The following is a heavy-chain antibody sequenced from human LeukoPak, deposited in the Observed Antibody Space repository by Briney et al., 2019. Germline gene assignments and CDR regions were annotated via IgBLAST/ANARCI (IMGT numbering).Heavy chain of an antibody. CDR3: AIGMTTVTTGGNY. CDR1: GYTFTSYD. Sequence: ASVKVSCKASGYTFTSYDINWVRQATGQGLEWMGWMNPNSGNTGYAQKFQGRVTMTRNTSISTAYMELSSLRSEDTAVYYCAIGMTTVTTGGNYWDQGTLVTVSS. CDR2: MNPNSGNT. D-gene: IGHD4-17*01. V-gene: IGHV1-8*01. J-gene: IGHJ4*02.